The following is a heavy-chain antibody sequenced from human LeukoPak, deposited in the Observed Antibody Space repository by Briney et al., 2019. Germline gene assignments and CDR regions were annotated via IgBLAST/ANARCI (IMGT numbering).Heavy chain of an antibody. CDR3: ERQAISGPYDAADG. CDR2: IYPGDSDT. J-gene: IGHJ3*01. CDR1: GYLLTSLS. V-gene: IGHV5-51*01. Sequence: KSGESLKISWQASGYLLTSLSIAGVRQRPGKGLEWMGIIYPGDSDTRYSPSFQGRVTISADQSINTAYLLWNSLQASDTATYYCERQAISGPYDAADGWGQGTVVTV. D-gene: IGHD3-10*01.